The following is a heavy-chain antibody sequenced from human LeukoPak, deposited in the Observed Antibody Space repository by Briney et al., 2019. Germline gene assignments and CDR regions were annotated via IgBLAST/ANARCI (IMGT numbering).Heavy chain of an antibody. J-gene: IGHJ2*01. CDR1: GFTFNRYW. D-gene: IGHD2-2*02. Sequence: GGSLRLSCAASGFTFNRYWMSWVRQAPGKGLEWVANIKQDGSEKYYVDSVKGRFTISRDNAKNSLYLQMNSLRAEDTAVYYCAREVYTDWYFDLWGRGTLVTVSS. CDR3: AREVYTDWYFDL. CDR2: IKQDGSEK. V-gene: IGHV3-7*01.